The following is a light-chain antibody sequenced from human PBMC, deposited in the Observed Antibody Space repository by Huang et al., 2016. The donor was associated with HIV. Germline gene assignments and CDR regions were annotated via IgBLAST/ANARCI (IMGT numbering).Light chain of an antibody. CDR3: QQRGAWPLT. Sequence: DIVLTQSPATLSLFPGQRATLSCRASQNINKYLVWYQQKPGQAPRLLSDDSCSRATGIPARFSGSGSGTDFTLTINTLEPEDFAVYYCQQRGAWPLTFGGGTKVEIK. CDR2: DSC. J-gene: IGKJ4*01. V-gene: IGKV3-11*01. CDR1: QNINKY.